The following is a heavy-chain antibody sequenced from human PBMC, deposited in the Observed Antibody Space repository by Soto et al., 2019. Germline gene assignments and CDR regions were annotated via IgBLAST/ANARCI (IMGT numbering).Heavy chain of an antibody. Sequence: QVHLVQSGAEVKKPGASVKVSCKGSGYAFTTYGITWVRQAPGQGLEWMGWISAHNGNTTYAQKLQGRVTVTRDTSASTAYMDLRSLRSEDTAVYYCARGRYGDYWGQGALVAVSS. J-gene: IGHJ4*02. V-gene: IGHV1-18*01. CDR2: ISAHNGNT. CDR1: GYAFTTYG. CDR3: ARGRYGDY. D-gene: IGHD1-1*01.